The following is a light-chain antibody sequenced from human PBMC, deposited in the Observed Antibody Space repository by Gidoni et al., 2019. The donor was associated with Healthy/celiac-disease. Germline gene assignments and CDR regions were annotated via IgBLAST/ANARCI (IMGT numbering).Light chain of an antibody. V-gene: IGKV3-20*01. CDR3: QQYGSSLTWT. J-gene: IGKJ1*01. CDR1: QSVSSSY. Sequence: EIVLTQSPGTLSLSPGERATLSCRASQSVSSSYLAWYQQKPGRAPRLLIYGASSRATGIPDRFSGSGSGTDFTLTISRLEPEDFAVYYCQQYGSSLTWTFXQXTKVEIK. CDR2: GAS.